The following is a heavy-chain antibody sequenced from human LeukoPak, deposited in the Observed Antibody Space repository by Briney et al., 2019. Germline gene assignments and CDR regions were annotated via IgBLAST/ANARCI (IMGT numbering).Heavy chain of an antibody. J-gene: IGHJ4*02. Sequence: SETLSLTCTVSGGSITNYYWTWIRQPPGKGLEWIGYIHYSGSTNYNPSLKSRVTISVDTSKNQFSLKLSSVTAADTAVYYCARVPGSGSYYGLDYWGQGTLVTVSS. CDR1: GGSITNYY. CDR2: IHYSGST. D-gene: IGHD3-10*01. CDR3: ARVPGSGSYYGLDY. V-gene: IGHV4-59*12.